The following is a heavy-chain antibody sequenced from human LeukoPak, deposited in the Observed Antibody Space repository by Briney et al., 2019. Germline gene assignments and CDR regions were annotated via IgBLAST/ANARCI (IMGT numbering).Heavy chain of an antibody. J-gene: IGHJ3*01. D-gene: IGHD2-21*01. CDR3: ARVGYPTQRRVLSAVSIPTAGAFDV. V-gene: IGHV4-34*01. CDR1: GGSFSTYY. CDR2: IYHTGST. Sequence: SETLSLTCAVYGGSFSTYYWSWIRQPPGKGLEWIGDIYHTGSTTYSPSLKSRVTISVDTSKKQFSLSLASVTAADTAVYYCARVGYPTQRRVLSAVSIPTAGAFDVWGQGTLVTVSS.